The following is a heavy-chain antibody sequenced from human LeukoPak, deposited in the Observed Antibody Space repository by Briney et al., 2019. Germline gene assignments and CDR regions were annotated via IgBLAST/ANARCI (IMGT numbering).Heavy chain of an antibody. CDR3: FIEEKTAYEMDV. D-gene: IGHD3-16*02. V-gene: IGHV3-21*01. CDR2: ISSSSSYL. J-gene: IGHJ6*04. Sequence: GGYLKLRRAASGFTFSSYSMNWVRQDPGKGLEWVSSISSSSSYLYYADSVKGRFTISRDNAKNSLYLQMNSLRAEDTAVYYFFIEEKTAYEMDVWGKGTTVTVSS. CDR1: GFTFSSYS.